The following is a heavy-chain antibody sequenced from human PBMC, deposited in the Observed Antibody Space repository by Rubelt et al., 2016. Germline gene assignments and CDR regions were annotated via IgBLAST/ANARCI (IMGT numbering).Heavy chain of an antibody. CDR1: GGTFRSYA. J-gene: IGHJ4*02. V-gene: IGHV1-69*01. Sequence: QVQLVQSGAEVKKPGSSVKVSCKASGGTFRSYAISWVRQAPGQGLEWMGGIIPIFGTATYAQKFQGRVTIIADESTSTSYRELSSRRSEDTAVYYCARRQQLGPFDYWGQGTLVTVSS. CDR3: ARRQQLGPFDY. D-gene: IGHD6-13*01. CDR2: IIPIFGTA.